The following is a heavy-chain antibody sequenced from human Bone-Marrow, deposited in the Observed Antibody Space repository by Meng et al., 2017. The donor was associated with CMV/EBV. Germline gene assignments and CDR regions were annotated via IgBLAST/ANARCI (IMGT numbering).Heavy chain of an antibody. J-gene: IGHJ6*02. V-gene: IGHV1-69*10. D-gene: IGHD2-2*02. CDR1: GGTFSSYV. CDR3: ASETRRRCYRGQTGNGMDV. CDR2: IIPTFDIT. Sequence: SVKVSCKTSGGTFSSYVISWVRRAPGQGLEWMGGIIPTFDITKYAQKLQGRLTIAADKATSTAYMELSGLRSQGTAVYDGASETRRRCYRGQTGNGMDVWGQGTAVTVYS.